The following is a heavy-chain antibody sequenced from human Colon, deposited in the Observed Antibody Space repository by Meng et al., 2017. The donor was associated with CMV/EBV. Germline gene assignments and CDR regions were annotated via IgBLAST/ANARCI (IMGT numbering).Heavy chain of an antibody. CDR1: GFTFNTYG. D-gene: IGHD6-19*01. CDR2: IRSDGTNK. J-gene: IGHJ3*01. CDR3: ARVSSAGLALDV. Sequence: GESLKISCIASGFTFNTYGMHWVRQAPGKGLEWLTYIRSDGTNKYYADSVKGRFTVSRDTSQNTVYLQMDTLRVEDTAMYYCARVSSAGLALDVWGQGTMVTVSS. V-gene: IGHV3-33*04.